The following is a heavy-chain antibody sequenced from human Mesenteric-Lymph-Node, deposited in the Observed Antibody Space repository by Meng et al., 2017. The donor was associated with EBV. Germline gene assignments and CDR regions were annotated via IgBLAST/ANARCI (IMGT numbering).Heavy chain of an antibody. CDR2: MNPNSGDT. D-gene: IGHD3-3*01. CDR3: SRDSIYDGQDY. V-gene: IGHV1-8*02. CDR1: GYTFSNFG. Sequence: QVQLVQSGPGVKKPGASVKCSCKASGYTFSNFGISWVRQAPGQGLEWMGWMNPNSGDTGSAQKFQGRVTMTRNTSISTAYMELNSLTSDDTAVYYCSRDSIYDGQDYWGQGTLVTVSS. J-gene: IGHJ4*02.